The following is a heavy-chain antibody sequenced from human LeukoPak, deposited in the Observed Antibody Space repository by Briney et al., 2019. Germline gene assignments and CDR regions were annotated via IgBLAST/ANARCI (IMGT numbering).Heavy chain of an antibody. CDR2: IIPILGIA. D-gene: IGHD2-15*01. V-gene: IGHV1-69*04. CDR1: GGTFSSYA. J-gene: IGHJ4*02. Sequence: SVKVSCKASGGTFSSYAISWVRQAPGQGLEWMGRIIPILGIANYAQKFQGRVTITADKSTSTAYMELSSLRSEDTAVYYCARLHQGEYCSGGSCYLADYWGQGTLVTVSS. CDR3: ARLHQGEYCSGGSCYLADY.